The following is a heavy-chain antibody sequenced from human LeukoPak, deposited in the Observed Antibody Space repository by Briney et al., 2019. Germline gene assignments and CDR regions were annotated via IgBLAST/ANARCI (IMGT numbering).Heavy chain of an antibody. Sequence: SETLSLTCTVSGDSICRYFWSWIRQSPTGGVEWRGYMHFSGATNYNPSLKSRVTISVDTSKKEFSLKLTSVTAADTAVYFCARDTGDYPYFFDYWGQGILVTVSS. CDR1: GDSICRYF. D-gene: IGHD3-9*01. V-gene: IGHV4-59*01. CDR3: ARDTGDYPYFFDY. CDR2: MHFSGAT. J-gene: IGHJ4*02.